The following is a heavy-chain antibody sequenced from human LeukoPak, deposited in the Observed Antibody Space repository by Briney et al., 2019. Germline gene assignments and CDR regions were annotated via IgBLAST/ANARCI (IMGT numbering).Heavy chain of an antibody. CDR2: IIPVFGTV. D-gene: IGHD6-13*01. CDR3: ARGLEAAAVDY. CDR1: GGTFSTYA. J-gene: IGHJ4*02. V-gene: IGHV1-69*05. Sequence: SVKVSCKXSGGTFSTYAVSWVRQAPGQGLEGMGRIIPVFGTVNYAQKFQGRVTITTDESTSTVYMELSSLRSEDTAVYHCARGLEAAAVDYWGQGTLVTVSS.